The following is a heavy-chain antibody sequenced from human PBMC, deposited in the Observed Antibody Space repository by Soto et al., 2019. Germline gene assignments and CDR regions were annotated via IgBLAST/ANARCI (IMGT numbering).Heavy chain of an antibody. J-gene: IGHJ6*03. CDR3: ARANSNNYDFWSGYYNDYYYYMDV. CDR1: GHTFTSYA. V-gene: IGHV1-3*01. Sequence: AASVKVSCKASGHTFTSYAMHWVRQAPGQRLEWMGWINAGNGNTKYSQKFQGRVTITRDTSASTAYMELSSLRSEDTAVYYCARANSNNYDFWSGYYNDYYYYMDVWGKGTTVTVSS. CDR2: INAGNGNT. D-gene: IGHD3-3*01.